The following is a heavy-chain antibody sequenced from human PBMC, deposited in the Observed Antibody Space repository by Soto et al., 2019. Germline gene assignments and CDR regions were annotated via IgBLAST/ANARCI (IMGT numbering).Heavy chain of an antibody. V-gene: IGHV4-61*01. CDR1: GGSVSSGSYY. CDR3: ASGSGWEAWNFDY. Sequence: QVQLQESGPGLVKPSETLSLTCTVSGGSVSSGSYYWSWIRQPPGKGLEWIGYIYYSGSTNYNPSLKSRVTISVDTSKNQFSLKLSSVTAADTAVYYCASGSGWEAWNFDYWGQGTLVTVSS. D-gene: IGHD6-19*01. J-gene: IGHJ4*02. CDR2: IYYSGST.